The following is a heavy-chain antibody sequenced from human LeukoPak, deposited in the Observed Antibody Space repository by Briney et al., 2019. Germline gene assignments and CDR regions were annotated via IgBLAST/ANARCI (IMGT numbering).Heavy chain of an antibody. CDR1: GGSLSNYY. D-gene: IGHD3-16*01. CDR3: ARETSQKGAHYMDV. Sequence: SETLSLTCTVSGGSLSNYYWTWIRQPPGKGLEWIGYIYYSGSTNYNPSLKSRVTISVDTSKNQFSLKLSSVTAADTAVYYCARETSQKGAHYMDVWGKGTTVTISS. CDR2: IYYSGST. J-gene: IGHJ6*03. V-gene: IGHV4-59*01.